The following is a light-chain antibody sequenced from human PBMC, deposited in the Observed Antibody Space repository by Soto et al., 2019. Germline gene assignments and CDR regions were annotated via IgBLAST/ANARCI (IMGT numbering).Light chain of an antibody. CDR2: SAS. CDR3: QQLNSYPLT. J-gene: IGKJ4*01. Sequence: DIQLTQSPSFLSASVGDRVTITCRASQGIASYLAWYQQKPGKAPQVLIFSASILQSGVPSRFSGSGSGAQFTLTISSLQPDDFATYYCQQLNSYPLTFGGGTKVEI. V-gene: IGKV1-9*01. CDR1: QGIASY.